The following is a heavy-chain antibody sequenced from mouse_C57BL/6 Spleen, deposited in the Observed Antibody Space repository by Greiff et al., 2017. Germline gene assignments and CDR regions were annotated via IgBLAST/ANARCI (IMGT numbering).Heavy chain of an antibody. J-gene: IGHJ2*01. CDR2: IHPNSGST. Sequence: QVQLQQPGAELVKPGASVKLSCKASGYTFTSSWMHWVKQRPGQGLEWIGMIHPNSGSTNYNEKFKSKATLTVAKSSSTAYMQLSSLTSEDSAVYYCARGSGGYFDYWGQGTTLTVSS. CDR3: ARGSGGYFDY. CDR1: GYTFTSSW. V-gene: IGHV1-64*01.